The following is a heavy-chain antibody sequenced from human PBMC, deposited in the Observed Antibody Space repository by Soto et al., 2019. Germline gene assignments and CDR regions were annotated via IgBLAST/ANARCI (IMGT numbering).Heavy chain of an antibody. D-gene: IGHD2-21*02. CDR2: IWYDGSNK. J-gene: IGHJ4*02. CDR3: ARAPEGGDPDWYLDY. V-gene: IGHV3-33*01. Sequence: PGGSLRLSCAASGFTFSSYGMHWVRQAPGKGLEWVAVIWYDGSNKYYADSVKGRFTISRDNSKNTLYLQMNSLRAEDTAVYYCARAPEGGDPDWYLDYWGQGTLVTVSS. CDR1: GFTFSSYG.